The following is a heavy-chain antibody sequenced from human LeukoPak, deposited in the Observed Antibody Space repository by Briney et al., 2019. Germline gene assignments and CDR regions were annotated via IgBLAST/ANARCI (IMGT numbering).Heavy chain of an antibody. CDR2: IYTSGST. CDR3: ARDLDNWGWFDP. J-gene: IGHJ5*02. D-gene: IGHD7-27*01. CDR1: GGSISSGSYY. Sequence: PSETLSLTCTVSGGSISSGSYYWSWIRQPAGKGLEWIGRIYTSGSTNYNPSLKSRVTMSVDTSKNQFSLKLSSVTAADTAVYYCARDLDNWGWFDPWGQGTLVTVSS. V-gene: IGHV4-61*02.